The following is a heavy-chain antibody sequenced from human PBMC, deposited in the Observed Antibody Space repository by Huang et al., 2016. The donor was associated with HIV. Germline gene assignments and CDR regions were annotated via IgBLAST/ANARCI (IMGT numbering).Heavy chain of an antibody. CDR3: ATLPPVNYGRSGGRVRDY. CDR1: GYTFSNYD. V-gene: IGHV1-8*01. J-gene: IGHJ4*02. D-gene: IGHD2-15*01. Sequence: QVQLVQSGAEVKKPGASVKVSCKASGYTFSNYDINWVRQAPGQGLEGMGWMNPRSGNTGDARKFQGRVTMTRSTSISTAYMELSRLRFEDTAVYYCATLPPVNYGRSGGRVRDYWGQGSLVTVSS. CDR2: MNPRSGNT.